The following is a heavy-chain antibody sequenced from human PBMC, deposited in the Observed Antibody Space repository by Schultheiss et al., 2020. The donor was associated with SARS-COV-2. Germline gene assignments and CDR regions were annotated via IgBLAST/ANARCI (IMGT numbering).Heavy chain of an antibody. D-gene: IGHD6-13*01. CDR2: ISGGGGYT. Sequence: GSLRLSCAASGFTSSNYAMSWVRQAPGKGLEWVSAISGGGGYTFYADSVKGRFTISRDNSKNTLYLQMSSLRAEDTAIYYCAKDRSGATAGRGGWSDPWGQGVLVTVSS. CDR3: AKDRSGATAGRGGWSDP. CDR1: GFTSSNYA. V-gene: IGHV3-23*01. J-gene: IGHJ5*02.